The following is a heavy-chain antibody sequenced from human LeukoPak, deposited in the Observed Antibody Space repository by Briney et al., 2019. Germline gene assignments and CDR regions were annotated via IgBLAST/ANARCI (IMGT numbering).Heavy chain of an antibody. Sequence: SETLSLTCTVSGYSISSGYYWGWIRQPPGKGLEWIGSIYHSGSTYYNPSLKSRVTISVDTSKNQFSLKLSSVTAADTAVYYCARPSYYYGSGSYYPFDYWGQGTLVTVSS. CDR1: GYSISSGYY. CDR2: IYHSGST. V-gene: IGHV4-38-2*02. CDR3: ARPSYYYGSGSYYPFDY. D-gene: IGHD3-10*01. J-gene: IGHJ4*02.